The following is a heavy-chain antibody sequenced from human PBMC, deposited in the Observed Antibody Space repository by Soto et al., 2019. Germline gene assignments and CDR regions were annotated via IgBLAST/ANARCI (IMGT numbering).Heavy chain of an antibody. D-gene: IGHD3-22*01. V-gene: IGHV4-59*01. CDR1: GGSISSYY. Sequence: SETMSLTCTVSGGSISSYYWSWIRQPPGKGLEWIGYIYYSGSTNYNPSLKSRVTISVDTSKNQFSLKLSSVTAADTAVYYCARALYYDSSGPFDYWGQGTLVTVSS. CDR2: IYYSGST. J-gene: IGHJ4*02. CDR3: ARALYYDSSGPFDY.